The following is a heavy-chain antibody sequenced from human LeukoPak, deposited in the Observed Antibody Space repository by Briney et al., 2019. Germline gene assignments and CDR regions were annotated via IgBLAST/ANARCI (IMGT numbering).Heavy chain of an antibody. CDR3: AIGASAGTPEYFQH. V-gene: IGHV1-69*04. J-gene: IGHJ1*01. Sequence: SVKVSCKASGGTFSSYAISWVRQAPGQALEWMGRIIPIFGIANYAQEFQGRVTITADKSTSTAYMELSSLRSEDTAVYYCAIGASAGTPEYFQHWGQGTLVTVSS. CDR1: GGTFSSYA. D-gene: IGHD6-19*01. CDR2: IIPIFGIA.